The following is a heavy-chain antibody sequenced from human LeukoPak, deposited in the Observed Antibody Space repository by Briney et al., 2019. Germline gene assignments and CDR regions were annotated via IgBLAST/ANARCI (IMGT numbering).Heavy chain of an antibody. J-gene: IGHJ4*02. Sequence: ASVKVSCKASGYTFINYYIHWVRQAPGQGLESMGIINPSGGSTTYAQKFQGRVTMSRDMSTSTVYMELSSLRSEDTAVYYCAKSFFDSSGYYYDRHFFDYWGQGTLVTVSS. CDR1: GYTFINYY. CDR2: INPSGGST. D-gene: IGHD3-22*01. V-gene: IGHV1-46*01. CDR3: AKSFFDSSGYYYDRHFFDY.